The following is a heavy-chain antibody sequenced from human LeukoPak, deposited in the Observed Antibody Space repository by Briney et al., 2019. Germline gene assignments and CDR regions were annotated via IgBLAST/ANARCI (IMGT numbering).Heavy chain of an antibody. CDR2: INHSGST. Sequence: SETLSLTCAVYGGSFSGYYWSWIRQPPGKGLEWIGEINHSGSTNYNPSLKSRVTISVNTSKNQFSLKLSSVTAADTAVYYCARGPYCSSTSRPKGRYYYYYGMDVWGQGTTVTVSS. D-gene: IGHD2-2*01. V-gene: IGHV4-34*01. CDR3: ARGPYCSSTSRPKGRYYYYYGMDV. CDR1: GGSFSGYY. J-gene: IGHJ6*02.